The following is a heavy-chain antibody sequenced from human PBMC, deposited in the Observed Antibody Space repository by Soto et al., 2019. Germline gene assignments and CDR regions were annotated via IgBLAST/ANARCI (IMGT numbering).Heavy chain of an antibody. J-gene: IGHJ6*02. CDR1: WDSVSTHSAS. D-gene: IGHD3-10*01. CDR2: TYYRSSWSN. V-gene: IGHV6-1*01. Sequence: QTLTLPSAISWDSVSTHSASWNWIWPSPSRGLEWLGRTYYRSSWSNDYAGSVKSRITIKPGTLKNQVSLQLCSVTPEDTAVYYCAGVSWFRGLDDWGQGIPVTVS. CDR3: AGVSWFRGLDD.